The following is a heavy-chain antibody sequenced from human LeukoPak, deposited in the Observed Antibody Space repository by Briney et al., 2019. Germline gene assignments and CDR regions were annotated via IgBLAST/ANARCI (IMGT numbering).Heavy chain of an antibody. D-gene: IGHD2-15*01. Sequence: SETLSLTCTVSGGSISSSSYYWGWIRQPPGKGLEWIGSIYYSGSTYYNPSLKSRVTISVDTSKNQFSLKLSSVTAADTAVYYCARADPEIGSCYGTGTCPLGFFDYWGQGTLVTVSS. CDR3: ARADPEIGSCYGTGTCPLGFFDY. CDR2: IYYSGST. J-gene: IGHJ4*02. CDR1: GGSISSSSYY. V-gene: IGHV4-39*07.